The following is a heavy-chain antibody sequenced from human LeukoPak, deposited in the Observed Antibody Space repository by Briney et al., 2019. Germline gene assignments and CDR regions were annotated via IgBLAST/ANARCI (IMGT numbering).Heavy chain of an antibody. Sequence: SQTLSLTCAVSGGSISSGGYSWSWIRQPPGKGLEWIGYIYHSGSTYYNPSLKSRVTISVDRSKNQFSLKLSSVTAADTAVYYCARQDYYYGMDVWGQGTTVTVSS. CDR2: IYHSGST. CDR1: GGSISSGGYS. J-gene: IGHJ6*02. V-gene: IGHV4-30-2*01. CDR3: ARQDYYYGMDV.